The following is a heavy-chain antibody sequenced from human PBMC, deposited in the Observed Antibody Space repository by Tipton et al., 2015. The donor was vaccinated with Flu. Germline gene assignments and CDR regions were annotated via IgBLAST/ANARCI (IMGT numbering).Heavy chain of an antibody. V-gene: IGHV5-51*01. CDR1: GYIFTTHW. CDR3: VRHSAYDDF. D-gene: IGHD5-12*01. J-gene: IGHJ4*02. CDR2: IYAGDSDT. Sequence: VQLVQSGGELKKPGESLKISCKGSGYIFTTHWIAWVRQMPGEGLEWVGSIYAGDSDTRYSPSFEGQVTMSVDKSIATAYLHWSHLKATDTAKYFCVRHSAYDDFWGQGTLVTVSS.